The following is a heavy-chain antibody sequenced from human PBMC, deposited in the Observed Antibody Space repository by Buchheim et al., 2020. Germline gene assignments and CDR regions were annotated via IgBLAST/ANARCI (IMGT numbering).Heavy chain of an antibody. D-gene: IGHD6-19*01. Sequence: DVQLVEPGGGLVQPEGSLRLSCAASGFSLTTYGMSWVRQAPGKGLEWVSAINGDATYYADSVKGRFTTPLDRSKNTVYLQVNSLRADDTAVYYCGKESLSRGWYTIEHWGQGTL. CDR2: INGDAT. V-gene: IGHV3-23*04. CDR3: GKESLSRGWYTIEH. J-gene: IGHJ4*02. CDR1: GFSLTTYG.